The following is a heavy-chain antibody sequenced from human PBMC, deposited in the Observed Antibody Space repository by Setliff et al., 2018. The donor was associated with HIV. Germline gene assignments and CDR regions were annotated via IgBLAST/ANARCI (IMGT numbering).Heavy chain of an antibody. Sequence: LSLTCSISGATLHYHYWSWIRQPPGKGLEWIGYVDYSGDTEYNPSLQSRATISRDPSKSQVSLNLNSATAADTAVYYCTRGPGGTVPKPLEAFDVWGRGAVVTVSS. CDR2: VDYSGDT. D-gene: IGHD1-7*01. J-gene: IGHJ3*01. CDR3: TRGPGGTVPKPLEAFDV. CDR1: GATLHYHY. V-gene: IGHV4-59*11.